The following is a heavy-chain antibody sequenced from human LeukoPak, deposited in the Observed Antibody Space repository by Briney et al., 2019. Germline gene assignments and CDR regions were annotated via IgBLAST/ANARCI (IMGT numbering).Heavy chain of an antibody. CDR3: AKGYCSGGNCYQYFDY. CDR2: INYSGDAT. V-gene: IGHV3-23*01. CDR1: GFTFSSNS. Sequence: PGGSLRLFCAASGFTFSSNSMSWVRQAPGKGLEWVSAINYSGDATYYVDSVKGRFTISRDNSKNTLYLQMNSLRAEDTAIYYCAKGYCSGGNCYQYFDYWGQGTLVTVAS. D-gene: IGHD2-15*01. J-gene: IGHJ4*02.